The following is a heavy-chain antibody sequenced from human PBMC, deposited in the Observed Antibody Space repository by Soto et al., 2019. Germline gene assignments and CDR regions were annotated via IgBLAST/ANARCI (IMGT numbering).Heavy chain of an antibody. J-gene: IGHJ4*02. CDR2: INHSGST. CDR1: GGSFSGYY. V-gene: IGHV4-34*01. Sequence: SETLSLTCAVYGGSFSGYYWSWIRQPPGKGLEWMGEINHSGSTNYNPSLKSRVTISVDTSKNQFSLKLSSVTAADTAVYYCARGGEVGSSRLFDYWGQGXLVTVYS. CDR3: ARGGEVGSSRLFDY. D-gene: IGHD2-2*01.